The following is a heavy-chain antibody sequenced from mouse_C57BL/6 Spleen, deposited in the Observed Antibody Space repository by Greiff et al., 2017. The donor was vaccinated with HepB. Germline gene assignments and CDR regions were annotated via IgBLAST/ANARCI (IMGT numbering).Heavy chain of an antibody. D-gene: IGHD1-1*01. Sequence: EVKLMESGGGLVKPGGSLKLSCAASGFTFSSYAMSWVRQTPEKRLEWVATISDGGSYTYYPDNVKGRFTISRDNAKNNLYLQMSHLKSEDTAMYYCARGGGFITTVVGYFDVWGTGTTVTVSS. V-gene: IGHV5-4*03. CDR2: ISDGGSYT. CDR3: ARGGGFITTVVGYFDV. CDR1: GFTFSSYA. J-gene: IGHJ1*03.